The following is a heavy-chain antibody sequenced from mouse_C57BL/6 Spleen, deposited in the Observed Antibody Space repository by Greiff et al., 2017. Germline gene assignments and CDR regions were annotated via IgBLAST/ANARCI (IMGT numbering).Heavy chain of an antibody. V-gene: IGHV2-2*01. CDR2: IWSGGST. J-gene: IGHJ4*01. CDR1: GFSLTSYG. Sequence: VQLQQSGPGLVQPSQSLSITCTVSGFSLTSYGVHWVRQSPGKGLEWLGVIWSGGSTDYNAAFISRLSISKDNSKSQVFFKMNSLQADDTAIYYCARNRETVVATEDNYAMDYWGQGTSVTVSS. CDR3: ARNRETVVATEDNYAMDY. D-gene: IGHD1-1*01.